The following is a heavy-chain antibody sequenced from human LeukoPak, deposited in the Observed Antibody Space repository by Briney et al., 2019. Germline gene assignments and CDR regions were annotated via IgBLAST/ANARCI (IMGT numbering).Heavy chain of an antibody. V-gene: IGHV3-7*01. J-gene: IGHJ4*02. Sequence: GGSLRLPCIASGFTFSNYWMSWVRQAPGKGLEWVANINPDGSVKLYVDSVKGRFIISRDNAENSLYLQMNSLRADDTAVYYCASGHFDWVLGGRGTLVTVSS. CDR1: GFTFSNYW. D-gene: IGHD3-9*01. CDR3: ASGHFDWVL. CDR2: INPDGSVK.